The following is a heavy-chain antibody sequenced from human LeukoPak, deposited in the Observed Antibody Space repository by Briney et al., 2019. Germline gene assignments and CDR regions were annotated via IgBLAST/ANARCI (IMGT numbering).Heavy chain of an antibody. J-gene: IGHJ6*02. CDR3: ARHLRNYYDSSGYYKYYYGMDV. Sequence: GGSLRLSCAASGFTVSSNYMSWVRQAPGKGLEWVSVIYSGGSTYYADSVKGRFTISRDNSKNTLYLQMNSLRAEDTAVYYCARHLRNYYDSSGYYKYYYGMDVWGQGTTVTVSS. D-gene: IGHD3-22*01. CDR1: GFTVSSNY. V-gene: IGHV3-53*01. CDR2: IYSGGST.